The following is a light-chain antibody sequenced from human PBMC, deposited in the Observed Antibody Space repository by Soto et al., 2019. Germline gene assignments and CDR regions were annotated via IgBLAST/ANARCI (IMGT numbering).Light chain of an antibody. Sequence: EIVLTQSPGTLSLSPGERATLSCRASQSVSNNYLAWYQQKPGQAPRLLIYGASNRATGVPARFSGSGSGTDFTLIISSLEPEDFAIYYCQQRSNWPLTFGAGTKVEIK. CDR3: QQRSNWPLT. J-gene: IGKJ4*01. CDR2: GAS. V-gene: IGKV3-11*01. CDR1: QSVSNNY.